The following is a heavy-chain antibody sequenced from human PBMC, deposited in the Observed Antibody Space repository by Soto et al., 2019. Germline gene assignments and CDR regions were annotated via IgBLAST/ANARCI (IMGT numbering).Heavy chain of an antibody. CDR1: SDSISTSNW. D-gene: IGHD3-3*01. CDR2: IYHSGNS. V-gene: IGHV4-4*02. CDR3: ARGRFMVSVEGGRVVHGFDI. Sequence: PSETLSLTCAVSSDSISTSNWWSWVRQPPGKGLEWIGEIYHSGNSIYNSSLKSRVTMSVDKSKNQFSLNLSSVTAADTAVYYCARGRFMVSVEGGRVVHGFDIWGQGSMVTVSS. J-gene: IGHJ3*02.